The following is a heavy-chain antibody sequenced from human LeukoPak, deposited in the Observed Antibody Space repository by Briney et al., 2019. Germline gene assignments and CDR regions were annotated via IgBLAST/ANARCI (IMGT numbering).Heavy chain of an antibody. Sequence: SETLSLTCTVSGGSISSYYWSWIRQPPGKGLEWIGYIYYSGSTNYNPSLKSRVTISVDTSKNQFSLKLSSVTAADTAVYYCARVLIAAAGMAFDYWGQGTLVTVSS. CDR1: GGSISSYY. J-gene: IGHJ4*02. CDR2: IYYSGST. D-gene: IGHD6-13*01. CDR3: ARVLIAAAGMAFDY. V-gene: IGHV4-59*12.